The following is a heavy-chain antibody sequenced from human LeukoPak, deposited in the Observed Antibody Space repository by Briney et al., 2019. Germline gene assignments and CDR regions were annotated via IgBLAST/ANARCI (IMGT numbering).Heavy chain of an antibody. V-gene: IGHV3-48*03. CDR3: ARLTYYYDSTDAFDI. CDR2: ISSSGSTI. CDR1: GFTFSSYE. J-gene: IGHJ3*02. D-gene: IGHD3-10*01. Sequence: GGSLRLSCAASGFTFSSYEMNWVRQAPGKGLGWVSYISSSGSTIYYADSVKGRFTISRDNAKNSLYLQMNSLRAEDTAVYYCARLTYYYDSTDAFDIWGQGTMVTVSS.